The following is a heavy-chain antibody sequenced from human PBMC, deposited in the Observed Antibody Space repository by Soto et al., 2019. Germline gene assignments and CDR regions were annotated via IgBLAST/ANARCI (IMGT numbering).Heavy chain of an antibody. Sequence: PSQTLPLTWAVYGGSFSGLYWSWIRQPQGKGLEWIGEINHSGSTNYNPSLKSRVTISVDTSKNQFSLKLSSVTAADTAVYYCARVAVPAFHYYYYYYMDVWGKGTTVTVSS. J-gene: IGHJ6*03. D-gene: IGHD2-2*01. CDR1: GGSFSGLY. V-gene: IGHV4-34*01. CDR2: INHSGST. CDR3: ARVAVPAFHYYYYYYMDV.